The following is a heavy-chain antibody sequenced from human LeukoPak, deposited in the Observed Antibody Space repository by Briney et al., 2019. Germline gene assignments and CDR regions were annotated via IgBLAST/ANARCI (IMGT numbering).Heavy chain of an antibody. CDR3: ARQGEAIVGATVFDY. CDR1: GGSISSYY. V-gene: IGHV4-59*08. J-gene: IGHJ4*02. CDR2: IYYSGST. Sequence: PSETLSLTCTVSGGSISSYYWSWIRQPPGKGLEWIGYIYYSGSTNYNPSLKSRVTISVDTSKNQFSLKLSSVTAADTAVYYCARQGEAIVGATVFDYWGQGTLVTVSS. D-gene: IGHD1-26*01.